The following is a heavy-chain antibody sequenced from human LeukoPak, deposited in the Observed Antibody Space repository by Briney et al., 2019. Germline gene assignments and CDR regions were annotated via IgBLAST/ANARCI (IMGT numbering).Heavy chain of an antibody. CDR1: GFTFSSFG. D-gene: IGHD1-7*01. Sequence: PGGSLRLSCVGSGFTFSSFGMHWVRQAPGKGLEWVTFIRFDGSEEFYAESVKGRFTISRDNAKNSLYLQMNGLRADDTATYYCARGATDTTWWFDPWGQGTLVTVSS. CDR3: ARGATDTTWWFDP. CDR2: IRFDGSEE. J-gene: IGHJ5*02. V-gene: IGHV3-30*02.